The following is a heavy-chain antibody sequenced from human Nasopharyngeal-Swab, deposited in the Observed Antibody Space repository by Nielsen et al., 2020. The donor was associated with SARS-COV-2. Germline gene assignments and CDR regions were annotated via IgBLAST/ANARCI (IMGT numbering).Heavy chain of an antibody. CDR3: ARHSDVMGSVY. CDR1: GYPFPRYW. CDR2: IAPSDSTT. J-gene: IGHJ4*02. Sequence: GESLKLSCKCSGYPFPRYWLNWVRQMPGRGLDWMGRIAPSDSTTAYNPSFQGHVTISVDKSISTAFLQWNSLKASDSAMYYCARHSDVMGSVYWGQGTPVTVTS. V-gene: IGHV5-10-1*01. D-gene: IGHD3-16*01.